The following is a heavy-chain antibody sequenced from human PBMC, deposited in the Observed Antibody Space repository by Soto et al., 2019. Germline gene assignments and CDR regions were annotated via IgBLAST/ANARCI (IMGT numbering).Heavy chain of an antibody. V-gene: IGHV3-74*01. Sequence: EVQLVESGGGLVQPGGSLRLSCAASGFTFSDDWMHWVRLVPGKGLLWVSRINPDGSRTNYADSVKGRFATYRDNAKNTVYLQMNSLRAEDTAVYYCARVKLGSYDWFDPWGQGTLVTVSS. D-gene: IGHD3-16*01. J-gene: IGHJ5*02. CDR1: GFTFSDDW. CDR2: INPDGSRT. CDR3: ARVKLGSYDWFDP.